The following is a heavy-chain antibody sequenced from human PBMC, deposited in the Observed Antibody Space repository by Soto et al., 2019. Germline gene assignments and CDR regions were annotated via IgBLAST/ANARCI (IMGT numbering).Heavy chain of an antibody. V-gene: IGHV4-59*01. Sequence: PSETLSLTCTVSGGSIRSYGWSWIRQPPGKGLEWIGYIYYTGSTNYNPSLKSRVTISVDTSKNQFSLKLSSVTAADTAVYYCAGDREGPYYYYGMDVWGQGATVTVS. J-gene: IGHJ6*02. CDR3: AGDREGPYYYYGMDV. CDR2: IYYTGST. CDR1: GGSIRSYG.